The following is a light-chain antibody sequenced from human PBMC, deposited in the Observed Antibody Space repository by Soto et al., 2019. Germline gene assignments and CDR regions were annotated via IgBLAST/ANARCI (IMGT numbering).Light chain of an antibody. V-gene: IGKV2-28*01. Sequence: EIVMTQSPLSLLVTTGESASISCKSSQSLVRRSVFKYLDWYLQKPGKSPQLLIYLGSNRGSGVPDRFSGSGSGTDFTLTISRVEAEDVGVYYCMQTLHNPQTFGQGTKVDIK. CDR2: LGS. CDR3: MQTLHNPQT. J-gene: IGKJ1*01. CDR1: QSLVRRSVFKY.